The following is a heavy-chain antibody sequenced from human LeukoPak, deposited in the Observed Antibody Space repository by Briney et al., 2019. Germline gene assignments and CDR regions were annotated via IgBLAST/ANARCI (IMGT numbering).Heavy chain of an antibody. V-gene: IGHV3-74*01. J-gene: IGHJ4*02. CDR3: LRDDSSHFDY. D-gene: IGHD6-13*01. Sequence: PGGSLRLSCAASGFTFRSYCMHWVRQAPGKGLGWVSRIKRDGSSTNYADSVKGRFAISRDNAKNTLYLQMNSLRAEDTAVYYCLRDDSSHFDYWGQGTLVTVSS. CDR1: GFTFRSYC. CDR2: IKRDGSST.